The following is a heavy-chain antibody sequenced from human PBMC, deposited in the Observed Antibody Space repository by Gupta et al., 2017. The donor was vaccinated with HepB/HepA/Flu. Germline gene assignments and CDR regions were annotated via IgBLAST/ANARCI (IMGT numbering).Heavy chain of an antibody. CDR1: GGSFIGYY. J-gene: IGHJ5*02. CDR2: INDSGST. CDR3: ARENTAWYYDGSGSPARWFDP. V-gene: IGHV4-34*01. D-gene: IGHD3-10*01. Sequence: QVQLQQWGAGLLKPSETLSLTCAVYGGSFIGYYWGWIRQPPGQGLEWIGEINDSGSTNYNPSIKRRVTIAVDTSKNQLSLKLSAVTASDTAVYYCARENTAWYYDGSGSPARWFDPWGQGTLVTVSS.